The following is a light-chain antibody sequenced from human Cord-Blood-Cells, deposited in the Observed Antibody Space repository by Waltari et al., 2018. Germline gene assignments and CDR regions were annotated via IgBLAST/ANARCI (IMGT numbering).Light chain of an antibody. J-gene: IGKJ2*01. Sequence: DIQMTQSPSSLSASVGDRGTITCRASQSISSYLTWYQQKPGKAPKPLVYAAFSWQSGVPSRCSGSGSGTDFTLTVSSLQREDCAPYYCKQRYSTPCGVGQGTKLEIK. CDR2: AAF. CDR3: KQRYSTPCG. CDR1: QSISSY. V-gene: IGKV1-39*01.